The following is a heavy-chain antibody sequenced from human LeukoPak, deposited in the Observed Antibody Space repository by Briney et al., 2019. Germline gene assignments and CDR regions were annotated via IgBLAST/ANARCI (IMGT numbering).Heavy chain of an antibody. D-gene: IGHD3-22*01. CDR1: GYTFTSYD. CDR3: ARGTGYYYDSSGYNY. Sequence: ASVKVSCKASGYTFTSYDINWVRQATGQGLEWKGWMNPNSGNTGYAQKFQGRVTMTRNTSISTAYMELSSLRSEDTAVYYCARGTGYYYDSSGYNYWGQGTLVTVSS. V-gene: IGHV1-8*01. J-gene: IGHJ4*02. CDR2: MNPNSGNT.